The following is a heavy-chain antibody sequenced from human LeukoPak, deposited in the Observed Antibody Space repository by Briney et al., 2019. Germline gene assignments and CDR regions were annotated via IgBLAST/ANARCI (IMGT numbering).Heavy chain of an antibody. CDR2: IYPGDSDT. J-gene: IGHJ6*03. Sequence: GESLEISCHGSGYSFTSYRIGRVRQMPGKGLGWMGIIYPGDSDTRYSPSFQGQVTISANKSINTAYLQWSSLKASDTAMYYCGRHRGGYYYYFDVWVKGTTVTISS. D-gene: IGHD3-10*01. V-gene: IGHV5-51*01. CDR1: GYSFTSYR. CDR3: GRHRGGYYYYFDV.